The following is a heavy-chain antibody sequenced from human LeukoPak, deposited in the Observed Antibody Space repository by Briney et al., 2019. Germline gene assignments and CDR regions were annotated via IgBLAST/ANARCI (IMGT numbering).Heavy chain of an antibody. J-gene: IGHJ3*02. D-gene: IGHD1-26*01. Sequence: GGSLRLSCAAAGFTVSSNYMSWVREAPGKGLEWVSIIYSGGSTFYADSVKGRFTISRDNSKNTLYLQMNSLRAEDTAVYYCARGGSYLSAFDIWGQGTMVTVSS. CDR1: GFTVSSNY. CDR3: ARGGSYLSAFDI. V-gene: IGHV3-53*01. CDR2: IYSGGST.